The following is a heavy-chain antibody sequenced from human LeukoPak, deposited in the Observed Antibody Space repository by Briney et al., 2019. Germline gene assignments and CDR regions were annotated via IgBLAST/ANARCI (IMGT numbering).Heavy chain of an antibody. CDR3: AKGKSELLLGFDY. D-gene: IGHD1-26*01. CDR1: GFTVSSNY. Sequence: QTGGSLRLSCAASGFTVSSNYMNWVRQAPGKGLEWVSAISGSGGSTYYADSVKGRFTISRDNSKNTLYLQMNSLRAEDTAVYYCAKGKSELLLGFDYWGQGTLVTVSS. CDR2: ISGSGGST. V-gene: IGHV3-23*01. J-gene: IGHJ4*02.